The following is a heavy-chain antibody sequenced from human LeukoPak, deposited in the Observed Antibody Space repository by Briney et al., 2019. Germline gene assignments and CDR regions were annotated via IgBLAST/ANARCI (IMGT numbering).Heavy chain of an antibody. CDR2: ISAYNGNT. Sequence: ASVKVSCKASGYTFTSYGISWVRQAPGQGLEWMGWISAYNGNTNYAQKLQGRVTMTTDTSTSTAYMELSSLRSEDTAVYYCARDRTNFWSGHYADWGQGTLVTVSS. D-gene: IGHD3-3*01. CDR3: ARDRTNFWSGHYAD. J-gene: IGHJ4*02. V-gene: IGHV1-18*01. CDR1: GYTFTSYG.